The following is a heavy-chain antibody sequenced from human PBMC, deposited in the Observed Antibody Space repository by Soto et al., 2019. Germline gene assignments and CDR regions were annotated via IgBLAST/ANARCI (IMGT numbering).Heavy chain of an antibody. CDR1: GYTLTSKA. D-gene: IGHD3-10*01. CDR3: ARARTYYFGSGLDS. V-gene: IGHV1-3*01. J-gene: IGHJ4*02. CDR2: INAATGDT. Sequence: QVQLVQSGAEVKKPGASVTVSCKASGYTLTSKAMHWVRQAPGQRLEWMGWINAATGDTNYSEKFQGRVTISRDTSANTISMELSSLRSEDTAVYYCARARTYYFGSGLDSWGQGTLVTVSS.